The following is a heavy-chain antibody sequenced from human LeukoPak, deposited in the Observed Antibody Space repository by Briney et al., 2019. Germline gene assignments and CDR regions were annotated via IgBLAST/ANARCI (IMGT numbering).Heavy chain of an antibody. Sequence: GGSLRLSCAASGFTFSDYYMSWIRQAPGKGLEWVLYISSSGSTIYYADSVKGRFTISRDNAKNSLYLQMNSLRAEDTAVYYCASHSGGVLPTFQHWGQGTLVTVSS. CDR1: GFTFSDYY. CDR2: ISSSGSTI. D-gene: IGHD2-8*01. J-gene: IGHJ1*01. V-gene: IGHV3-11*04. CDR3: ASHSGGVLPTFQH.